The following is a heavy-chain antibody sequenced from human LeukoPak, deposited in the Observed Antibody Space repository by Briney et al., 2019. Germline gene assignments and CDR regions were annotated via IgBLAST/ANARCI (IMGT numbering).Heavy chain of an antibody. J-gene: IGHJ3*02. D-gene: IGHD3-22*01. CDR2: IIPIFGTA. Sequence: SVKVSCKASGGTFSSYAISWVRQAPGQGLEWMGRIIPIFGTANYAQKFQGRVTITTDESTSTAYMELSSLRSEDTAVYYCASYDSSGTKGAFDIWGQGTMATVSS. CDR3: ASYDSSGTKGAFDI. CDR1: GGTFSSYA. V-gene: IGHV1-69*05.